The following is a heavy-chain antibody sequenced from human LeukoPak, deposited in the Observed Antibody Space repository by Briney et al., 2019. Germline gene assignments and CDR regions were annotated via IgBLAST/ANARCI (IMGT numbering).Heavy chain of an antibody. Sequence: GSVKVSCKASGYTFTSYDINWVRQAPGQGLEWMGWINPNSGGTNYAQKFQGRVTMTRDTSISTAYMELSRLRSDDTAVYYCARDKIAAAGMDVWGKGTTVTVSS. CDR3: ARDKIAAAGMDV. CDR1: GYTFTSYD. D-gene: IGHD6-13*01. J-gene: IGHJ6*04. V-gene: IGHV1-2*02. CDR2: INPNSGGT.